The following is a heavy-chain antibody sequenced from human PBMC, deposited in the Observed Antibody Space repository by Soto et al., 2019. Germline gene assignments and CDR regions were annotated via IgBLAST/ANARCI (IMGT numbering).Heavy chain of an antibody. Sequence: GSLRLSCAASGFTCCSYAMSLVRQAPGKGLEWVSAISGSGGSTYYADSVKGRFTISRDNSKNTLYLQMNSLRAEDTAVYYCAKDRCGSTSCYSHHWFDPWGQGTLVTVSS. V-gene: IGHV3-23*01. CDR3: AKDRCGSTSCYSHHWFDP. CDR2: ISGSGGST. J-gene: IGHJ5*02. D-gene: IGHD2-2*01. CDR1: GFTCCSYA.